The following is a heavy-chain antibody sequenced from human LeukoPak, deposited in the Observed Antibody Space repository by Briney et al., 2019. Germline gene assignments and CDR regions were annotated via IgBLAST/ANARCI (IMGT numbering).Heavy chain of an antibody. CDR1: GGSISSTTYY. D-gene: IGHD6-13*01. CDR2: IYYSGST. V-gene: IGHV4-61*05. CDR3: ARRSSWFNYFDY. J-gene: IGHJ4*02. Sequence: SETLSLTCTVSGGSISSTTYYWAWIRQPPGKGLEWIGYIYYSGSTNYNPSLKSRVTISVDTSKNQFSLKLSSVTAADTAVYYCARRSSWFNYFDYWGQGTLVTVSS.